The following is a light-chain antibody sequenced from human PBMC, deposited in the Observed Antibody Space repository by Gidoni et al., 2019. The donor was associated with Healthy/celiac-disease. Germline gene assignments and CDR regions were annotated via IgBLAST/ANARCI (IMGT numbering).Light chain of an antibody. J-gene: IGKJ3*01. CDR3: QQYGSSPRT. Sequence: ESVLTHSPGTLSLAPGERATLSCRASQSVSSSYLAWYQQKPGQATRLLIYGASSRATGIPDRFSGSGFGTDFTFTISILEHEDFAVYYCQQYGSSPRTFGPGTKVDIK. V-gene: IGKV3-20*01. CDR1: QSVSSSY. CDR2: GAS.